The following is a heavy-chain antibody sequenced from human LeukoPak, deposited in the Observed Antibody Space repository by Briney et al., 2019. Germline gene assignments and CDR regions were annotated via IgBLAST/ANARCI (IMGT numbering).Heavy chain of an antibody. V-gene: IGHV3-23*01. CDR1: GSTFSSYA. CDR2: ISGSGGST. Sequence: PGGSLRLSCAASGSTFSSYAMSWVRQAPGKGLEWVSAISGSGGSTYYADSVKGRFTISRDNSKNTLYLQMNSLRAEDTAVYYCAKDRKITMVRGVTEVFDYWGQGTLVTVSS. J-gene: IGHJ4*02. D-gene: IGHD3-10*01. CDR3: AKDRKITMVRGVTEVFDY.